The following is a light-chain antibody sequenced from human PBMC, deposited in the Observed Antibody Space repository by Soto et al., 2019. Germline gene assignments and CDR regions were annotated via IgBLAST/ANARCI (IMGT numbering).Light chain of an antibody. CDR1: QTIINNY. V-gene: IGKV3-20*01. CDR2: DAS. J-gene: IGKJ1*01. Sequence: EIVLTQAPGTLSLSPGERATLSCRASQTIINNYLAWYQQKPGQAPRLLIHDASSRATGIPDRFSGSGSGTDFTLTISRLEPEDSAVYYCQQCDTSPLTFGQGTKVEIK. CDR3: QQCDTSPLT.